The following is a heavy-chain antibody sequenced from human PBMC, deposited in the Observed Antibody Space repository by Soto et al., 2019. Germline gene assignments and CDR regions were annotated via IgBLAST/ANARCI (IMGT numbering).Heavy chain of an antibody. D-gene: IGHD6-19*01. V-gene: IGHV3-48*02. CDR3: VRDRMWEQWLGPHDAFEI. J-gene: IGHJ3*02. CDR2: VNAAANDI. CDR1: GFKFSIFS. Sequence: GSQRLSYEASGFKFSIFSMSWVHQEKGKGLEWISYVNAAANDIYYTDSVRGRFTISRDNAKNSLYLQMNSLRDDDTAVYYCVRDRMWEQWLGPHDAFEIWGQGTMVTVSS.